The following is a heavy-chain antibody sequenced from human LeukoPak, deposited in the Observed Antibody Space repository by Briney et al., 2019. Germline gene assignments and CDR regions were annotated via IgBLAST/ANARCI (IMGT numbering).Heavy chain of an antibody. CDR3: ARGYYDSFYYYYGMDV. Sequence: PSETLSLTCTVSGGSISSRYWSWLRQPPGKGLEWLRYMQYRGSINYNPSLKSRVTISLDTSKNHFTLRLSSVNAADTAVYYCARGYYDSFYYYYGMDVWGQGTTVTVSS. CDR2: MQYRGSI. CDR1: GGSISSRY. J-gene: IGHJ6*02. D-gene: IGHD3-22*01. V-gene: IGHV4-59*11.